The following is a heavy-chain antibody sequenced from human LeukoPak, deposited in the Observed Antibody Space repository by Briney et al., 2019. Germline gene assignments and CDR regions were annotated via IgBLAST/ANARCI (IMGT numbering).Heavy chain of an antibody. D-gene: IGHD2/OR15-2a*01. CDR2: ISSSGSTI. CDR1: GFTFSDYY. J-gene: IGHJ4*02. Sequence: PGGSLRLSCAASGFTFSDYYMSWIRQAPGKGLEWVSYISSSGSTIYYADSVKGRFTISRDNAKNSLYLQMNSLRAEDTAVYYCAKRYTTSCNRSLSGGFTYLNYWAQGTLVTVPS. V-gene: IGHV3-11*01. CDR3: AKRYTTSCNRSLSGGFTYLNY.